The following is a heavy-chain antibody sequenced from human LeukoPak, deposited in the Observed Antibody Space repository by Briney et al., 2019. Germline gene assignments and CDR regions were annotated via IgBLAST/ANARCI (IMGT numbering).Heavy chain of an antibody. D-gene: IGHD5-18*01. V-gene: IGHV1-58*01. CDR3: AAGYIGGAMVTNAFDI. J-gene: IGHJ3*02. CDR2: IVVGSGNT. CDR1: GFSFTNSA. Sequence: SVKVSCKASGFSFTNSAVQWVRHARGQGLEWIGWIVVGSGNTIYVQKFQERVTITRDMSTSTAYMELSSLRSEDTAVYYCAAGYIGGAMVTNAFDIWGQGTMVTVSS.